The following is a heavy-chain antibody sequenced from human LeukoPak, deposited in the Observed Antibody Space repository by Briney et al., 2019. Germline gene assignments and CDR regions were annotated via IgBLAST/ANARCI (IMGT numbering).Heavy chain of an antibody. Sequence: SVKVSCKASGGTFSSYAISWVRQAPGQGLEWMGGIIPIFGTANYAQKFQGRVTITADESTSTVYMELSSLRSEGTAVYYCARLFGDAVAGRVSVWYFDLWGRGTLVTVSS. CDR2: IIPIFGTA. D-gene: IGHD6-19*01. J-gene: IGHJ2*01. V-gene: IGHV1-69*13. CDR3: ARLFGDAVAGRVSVWYFDL. CDR1: GGTFSSYA.